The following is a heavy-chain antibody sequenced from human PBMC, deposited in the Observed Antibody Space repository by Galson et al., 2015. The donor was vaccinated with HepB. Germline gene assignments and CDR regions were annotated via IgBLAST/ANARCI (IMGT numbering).Heavy chain of an antibody. Sequence: SLRLSCAASGFTFNDDGMHWIRQGPGKGLEWVSYISWNSVMVAYVDSVKGRFTISRDNAKNSLYLQMNNLRTEDTALYYCARDLKVRGNVPYSSYYHGLDVRGQGTTVTVSS. V-gene: IGHV3-9*01. D-gene: IGHD3-10*01. CDR1: GFTFNDDG. J-gene: IGHJ6*02. CDR3: ARDLKVRGNVPYSSYYHGLDV. CDR2: ISWNSVMV.